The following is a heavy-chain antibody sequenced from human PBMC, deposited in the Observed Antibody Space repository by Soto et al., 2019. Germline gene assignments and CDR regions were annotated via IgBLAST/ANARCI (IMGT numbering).Heavy chain of an antibody. J-gene: IGHJ4*02. V-gene: IGHV1-18*01. CDR2: ISAYNGNT. CDR1: GYTFTSYG. Sequence: ASVKVSCKASGYTFTSYGISWVRQAPGQGLEWMGWISAYNGNTNYAQNLQGRVTMTTDTSPSTAYMELRSLRSDDTALYYCARLASQFGELPTLWGQGTPVTVSS. CDR3: ARLASQFGELPTL. D-gene: IGHD3-10*01.